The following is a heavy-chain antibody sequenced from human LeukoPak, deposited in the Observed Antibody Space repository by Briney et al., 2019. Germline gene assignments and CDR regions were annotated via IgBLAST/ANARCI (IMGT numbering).Heavy chain of an antibody. J-gene: IGHJ5*02. CDR1: RGFFRTST. CDR2: IIPLFGAA. CDR3: ARDNPNYGGNWFDP. V-gene: IGHV1-69*06. D-gene: IGHD4-23*01. Sequence: SVKVSFKSSRGFFRTSTISWVRQAPGQGLEWMGGIIPLFGAANYAQKFKGRVTITADKSTSTAYMELSTLRSEDTAVYYCARDNPNYGGNWFDPWGQGTMVTVSS.